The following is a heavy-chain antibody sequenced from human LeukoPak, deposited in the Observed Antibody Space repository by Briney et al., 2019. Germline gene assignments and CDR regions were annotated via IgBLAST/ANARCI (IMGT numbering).Heavy chain of an antibody. CDR1: GFTFSNYA. CDR2: ISGSGDNT. CDR3: AKDFVVVPGNVNFFDY. J-gene: IGHJ4*02. V-gene: IGHV3-23*01. Sequence: GGSLRLSCAASGFTFSNYAMSWVRQARGKGLEWFSAISGSGDNTYYAYSVKGRFTVSRANTKNTLFVQMKSLRAEDTAVYYCAKDFVVVPGNVNFFDYWGQGTLVTVSS. D-gene: IGHD2-21*02.